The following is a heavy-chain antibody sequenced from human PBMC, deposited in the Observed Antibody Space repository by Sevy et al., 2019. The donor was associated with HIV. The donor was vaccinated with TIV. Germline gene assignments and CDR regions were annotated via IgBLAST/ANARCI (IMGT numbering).Heavy chain of an antibody. CDR1: GDSITTNDYF. V-gene: IGHV4-30-4*01. CDR2: LYYSGST. Sequence: SETLSLTCTISGDSITTNDYFWTWIRQSPGKGLEWIGYLYYSGSTAYNPSLKSRVSISTDTTKSHFPLYLNSVTGADTAISYCARAVGFTRGAFDIWGQGIMVTVSS. CDR3: ARAVGFTRGAFDI. J-gene: IGHJ3*02. D-gene: IGHD3-10*01.